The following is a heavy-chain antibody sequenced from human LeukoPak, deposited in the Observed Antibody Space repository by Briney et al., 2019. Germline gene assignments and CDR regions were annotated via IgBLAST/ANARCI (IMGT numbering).Heavy chain of an antibody. V-gene: IGHV3-21*01. CDR3: ARSDYGDYFYDS. CDR1: GFTFRSFA. Sequence: GGSLRLSCAASGFTFRSFAMSWVRQAPGKGLEWVSSISSSSSYIYYADSVKGRFTISRDNAKNSLYLQMNSLRAEDTAVYYCARSDYGDYFYDSWGQGTLVTVSS. D-gene: IGHD4-17*01. J-gene: IGHJ4*02. CDR2: ISSSSSYI.